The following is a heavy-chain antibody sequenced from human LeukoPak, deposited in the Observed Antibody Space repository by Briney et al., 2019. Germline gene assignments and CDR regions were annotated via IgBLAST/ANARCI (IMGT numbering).Heavy chain of an antibody. Sequence: GGSLRLSCAASGFTSSSYWMNWARQAPGKGLEWVASINHNGNVNYYVDSVKGRFTISRDNAKNSLYLQMSNLRAEDTAVYFCARGGGLDVWGQEATVTVSS. CDR1: GFTSSSYW. CDR2: INHNGNVN. D-gene: IGHD3-16*01. V-gene: IGHV3-7*03. J-gene: IGHJ6*02. CDR3: ARGGGLDV.